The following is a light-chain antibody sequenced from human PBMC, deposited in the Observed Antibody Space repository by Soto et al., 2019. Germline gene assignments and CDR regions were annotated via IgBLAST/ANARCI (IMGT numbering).Light chain of an antibody. CDR3: QQLNSYPQT. Sequence: DIQLTQSPSFLSASVGERVTITCRASQGISSYLAWYQQKPGKATKLLIYSASTLQSGVTSRFSGIGSGTDFTLTISSLQPEYFATYYCQQLNSYPQTFGQGTKVDIK. V-gene: IGKV1-9*01. CDR2: SAS. CDR1: QGISSY. J-gene: IGKJ1*01.